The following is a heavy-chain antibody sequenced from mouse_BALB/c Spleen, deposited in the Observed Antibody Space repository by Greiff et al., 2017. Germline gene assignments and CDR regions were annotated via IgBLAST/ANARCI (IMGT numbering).Heavy chain of an antibody. Sequence: EVQRVESGPELVKPGASVKISCKASGYTFTDYNMHWVKQSHGKSLEWIGYIYPYNGGTGYNQKFKSKATLTVDNSSSTAYMELRSLTSEDSAVYYCALYDYDNAWFAYWGQGTLVTVSA. CDR3: ALYDYDNAWFAY. CDR1: GYTFTDYN. J-gene: IGHJ3*01. D-gene: IGHD2-4*01. V-gene: IGHV1S29*02. CDR2: IYPYNGGT.